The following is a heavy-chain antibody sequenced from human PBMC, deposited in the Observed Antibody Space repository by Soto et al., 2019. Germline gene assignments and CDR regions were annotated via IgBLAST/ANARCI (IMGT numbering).Heavy chain of an antibody. Sequence: GASVKVSCKASGYTFTNFGVTWVRRAPGQGLEWMGWISAYTDTPNYAQKFQGRVTMTIDTSTSTAYMDLRSLTSDDTAVYYCARVIPGVQAWFDPSGQGTLVTVSA. D-gene: IGHD2-2*01. V-gene: IGHV1-18*01. CDR1: GYTFTNFG. J-gene: IGHJ5*02. CDR3: ARVIPGVQAWFDP. CDR2: ISAYTDTP.